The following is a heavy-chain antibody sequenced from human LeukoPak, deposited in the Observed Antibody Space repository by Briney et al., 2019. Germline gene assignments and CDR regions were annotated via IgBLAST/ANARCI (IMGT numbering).Heavy chain of an antibody. CDR3: ASDRRSTSDTFDY. D-gene: IGHD2-2*01. J-gene: IGHJ4*02. Sequence: GSSVKVSCKASGGTFSSYAISWVRQAPRQGLEWMGGIIPIFGTANYAQKFQGRVTITADKSRSTAYMELSSLRSEDTAVYYCASDRRSTSDTFDYWGQGTLVTVSS. CDR2: IIPIFGTA. V-gene: IGHV1-69*06. CDR1: GGTFSSYA.